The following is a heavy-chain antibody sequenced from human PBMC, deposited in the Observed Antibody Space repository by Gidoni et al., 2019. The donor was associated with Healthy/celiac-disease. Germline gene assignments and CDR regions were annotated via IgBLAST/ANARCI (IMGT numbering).Heavy chain of an antibody. CDR2: ISSSSSYI. D-gene: IGHD1-26*01. J-gene: IGHJ5*02. V-gene: IGHV3-21*01. Sequence: EVQLVESGGGLVKPGGSLRLSCPASGFTFSRYSLNWVRQAPGKGLEWVSSISSSSSYIYYADSVKGRFTISRDNAKNSLYLQMNSLRAEDTAVYYCARDPLVGATKGGADNWFDPWGQGTLVTVSS. CDR1: GFTFSRYS. CDR3: ARDPLVGATKGGADNWFDP.